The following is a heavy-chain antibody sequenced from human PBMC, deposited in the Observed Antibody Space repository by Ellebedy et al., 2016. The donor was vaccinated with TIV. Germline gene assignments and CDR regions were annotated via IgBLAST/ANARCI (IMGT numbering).Heavy chain of an antibody. CDR2: ISSTSSYI. CDR1: GFTFSSYA. V-gene: IGHV3-21*01. Sequence: GGSLRLSXAASGFTFSSYAMNWVRQAPGKGLEWVSSISSTSSYISYADSVKGRFTISRDNAKNSLYLQMNSLRAEDTAVYYCARDRRGYCTNGVCYAAAFDIWGQGTMVTVSS. D-gene: IGHD2-8*01. J-gene: IGHJ3*02. CDR3: ARDRRGYCTNGVCYAAAFDI.